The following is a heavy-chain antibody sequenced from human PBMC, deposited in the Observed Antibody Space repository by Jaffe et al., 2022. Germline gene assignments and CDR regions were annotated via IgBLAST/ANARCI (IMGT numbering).Heavy chain of an antibody. Sequence: QVQLQESGPGLVKPSETLSLTCAVSGYSISSGYYWGWIRQPPGKGLEWIGSIYHSGSTYYNPSLKSRVTISVDTSKNQFSLKLSSVTAADTAVYYCARRVRYYLVGRDWFDPWGQGTLVTVSS. D-gene: IGHD3-9*01. CDR2: IYHSGST. CDR3: ARRVRYYLVGRDWFDP. V-gene: IGHV4-38-2*01. CDR1: GYSISSGYY. J-gene: IGHJ5*02.